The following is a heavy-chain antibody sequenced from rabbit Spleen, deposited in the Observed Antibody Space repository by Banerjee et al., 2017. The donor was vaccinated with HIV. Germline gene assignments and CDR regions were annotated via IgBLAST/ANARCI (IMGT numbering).Heavy chain of an antibody. J-gene: IGHJ3*01. Sequence: QEQLVESGGGLVQPGGSLKLSCKASGFDFSNYGVSWVRQAPGKGLEWIGYIEPIFGNTYYANWVNGRFTISRENTQNTVYLQLNSLTDADTATYFCARDLENYAYTSYLDLWGQGTLVTVS. CDR2: IEPIFGNT. D-gene: IGHD8-1*01. V-gene: IGHV1S47*01. CDR1: GFDFSNYG. CDR3: ARDLENYAYTSYLDL.